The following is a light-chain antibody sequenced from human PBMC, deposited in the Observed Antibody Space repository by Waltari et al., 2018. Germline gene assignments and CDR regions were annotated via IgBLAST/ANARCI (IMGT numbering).Light chain of an antibody. V-gene: IGKV1-39*01. CDR3: QQSYSTPYT. J-gene: IGKJ2*01. CDR1: QSISSY. CDR2: DAS. Sequence: DIQMTQSPSSLPASVGDRVTITCRARQSISSYLNWYQQKPGKAPKLLIYDASSLQSGVPSRFSGSGSGSDFTLTISSLQPEDFATYFCQQSYSTPYTFGQGTKLEIK.